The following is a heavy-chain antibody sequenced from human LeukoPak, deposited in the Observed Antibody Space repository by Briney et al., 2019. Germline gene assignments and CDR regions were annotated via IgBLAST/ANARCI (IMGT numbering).Heavy chain of an antibody. CDR2: INHSGST. CDR3: ARLQRRRWGSGWLAFDI. V-gene: IGHV4-34*01. J-gene: IGHJ3*02. Sequence: KTSETLSLTCAVYGGSFSGYYWSWIRQPPGKGLEWIGEINHSGSTNYNPSLKSRVTISVDTSKNQFSLKLSSVTAADTAVYYCARLQRRRWGSGWLAFDIWGQGTMVTVSS. D-gene: IGHD6-19*01. CDR1: GGSFSGYY.